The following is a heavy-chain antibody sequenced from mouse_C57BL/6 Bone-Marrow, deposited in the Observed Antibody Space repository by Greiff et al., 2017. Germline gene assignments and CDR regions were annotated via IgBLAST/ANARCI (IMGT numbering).Heavy chain of an antibody. CDR3: ARAYGSRYAMDY. Sequence: QVQLQQSGAELVKPGASVKISCKASGYAFSSYWMNWVKQRPGKGLEWIGQIYPGDGDTNYNGKFKGKATLTADKSSSTAYMQLSSLTSEDSAVYFCARAYGSRYAMDYWGQGTSVTVSS. CDR2: IYPGDGDT. D-gene: IGHD1-1*01. CDR1: GYAFSSYW. V-gene: IGHV1-80*01. J-gene: IGHJ4*01.